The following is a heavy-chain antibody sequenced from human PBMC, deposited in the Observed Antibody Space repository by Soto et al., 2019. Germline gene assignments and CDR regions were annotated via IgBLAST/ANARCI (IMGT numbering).Heavy chain of an antibody. CDR2: INHSGST. V-gene: IGHV4-34*01. CDR1: GGSFSGYY. CDR3: ARKRGYTYGVDY. Sequence: SETLSLTCAVSGGSFSGYYWSWIRQPPGKGLEWVGEINHSGSTNYNPSLKSRVTISVDTSKNQFSLKLSSVTGADTAVYYCARKRGYTYGVDYWGQGTLVTVSS. D-gene: IGHD5-18*01. J-gene: IGHJ4*02.